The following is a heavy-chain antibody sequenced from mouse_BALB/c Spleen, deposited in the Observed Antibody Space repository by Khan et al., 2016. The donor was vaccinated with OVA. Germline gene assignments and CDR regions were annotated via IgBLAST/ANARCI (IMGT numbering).Heavy chain of an antibody. CDR2: IWSDGST. V-gene: IGHV2-6*02. CDR3: ARWVDGYSSRYAMDY. CDR1: GFSLTSYG. J-gene: IGHJ4*01. Sequence: QVQLKESGPGLVAPSQSLSITCTVSGFSLTSYGVHWVRQPPGKGLEWLVVIWSDGSTNYNSVLKSRLSISKDNSKSQVFLKMNSLQTDDTAIYYGARWVDGYSSRYAMDYWGQGTSVTVSS. D-gene: IGHD2-3*01.